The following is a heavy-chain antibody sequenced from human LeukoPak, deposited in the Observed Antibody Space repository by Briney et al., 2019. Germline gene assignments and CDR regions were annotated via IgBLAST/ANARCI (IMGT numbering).Heavy chain of an antibody. D-gene: IGHD2/OR15-2a*01. CDR1: GGSIDITNY. CDR2: ISHSGTT. Sequence: TSSETLSLTCGASGGSIDITNYWSWVRQAPGKGLEWIGEISHSGTTNYNPSLRSRVTMFLDRANNQFSLSLTSVTAADSAVYYCTRENRPFCPFAYWGQGVLVTVSS. V-gene: IGHV4-4*02. J-gene: IGHJ4*02. CDR3: TRENRPFCPFAY.